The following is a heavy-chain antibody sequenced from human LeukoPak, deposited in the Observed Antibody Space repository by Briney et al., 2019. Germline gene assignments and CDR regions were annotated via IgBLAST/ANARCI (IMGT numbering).Heavy chain of an antibody. CDR1: GYSFISYW. J-gene: IGHJ3*02. CDR3: ARQLSSSGWYDAFDI. CDR2: IYPGDSDT. Sequence: GESLKISCKGSGYSFISYWIGWVRQMPGKGLEWMGIIYPGDSDTRYSPSFQGQVTISADKSISTAYLQWSSLKASDTAMYYCARQLSSSGWYDAFDIWGQGTMVTVSS. V-gene: IGHV5-51*01. D-gene: IGHD6-19*01.